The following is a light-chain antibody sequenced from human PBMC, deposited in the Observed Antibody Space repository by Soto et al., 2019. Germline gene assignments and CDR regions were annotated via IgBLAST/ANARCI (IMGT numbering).Light chain of an antibody. CDR2: AAS. J-gene: IGKJ4*01. V-gene: IGKV1-39*01. CDR1: QSISSN. Sequence: DIQMTQSPSSLSASVGERVSSTCLASQSISSNLNWYQQKPGKAPKLLIYAASSLQSGVPSRFSGGGSGTDFTLTISSLQPEDFATYSCQQSYSTPLTFGGGTKVDIK. CDR3: QQSYSTPLT.